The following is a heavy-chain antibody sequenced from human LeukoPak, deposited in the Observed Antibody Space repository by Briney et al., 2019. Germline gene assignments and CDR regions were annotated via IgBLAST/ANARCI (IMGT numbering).Heavy chain of an antibody. V-gene: IGHV3-23*01. J-gene: IGHJ4*02. D-gene: IGHD2-15*01. Sequence: GGSLRLSCAASGFTFGSYAMSWVRQAPGKGLEWVSAISGSGGSTYYADSVKGRFTISRDNSKNTLYLQMNSLRAEDTAVYYCAKVGRYCSGGSCYFDYWGQGTLVTVSS. CDR3: AKVGRYCSGGSCYFDY. CDR2: ISGSGGST. CDR1: GFTFGSYA.